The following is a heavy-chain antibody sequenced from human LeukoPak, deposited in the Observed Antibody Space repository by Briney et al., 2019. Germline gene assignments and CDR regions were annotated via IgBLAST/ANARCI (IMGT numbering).Heavy chain of an antibody. CDR3: AKDQAEGYYDSSGPVDC. D-gene: IGHD3-22*01. V-gene: IGHV3-30*02. CDR1: GFTFSSYG. CDR2: IRYDGSNK. Sequence: GGSLRLSCAASGFTFSSYGMHWVRQAPGKGLEWVAFIRYDGSNKYNADSVKGRFTISRDNSKNTLYLQMNSLRAEDTAVYYCAKDQAEGYYDSSGPVDCWGQGTLVTVSS. J-gene: IGHJ4*02.